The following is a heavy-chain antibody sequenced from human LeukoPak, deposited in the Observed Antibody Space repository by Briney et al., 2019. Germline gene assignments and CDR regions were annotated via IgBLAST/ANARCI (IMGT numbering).Heavy chain of an antibody. CDR3: ARDLYGPGY. CDR1: GGSISSYY. J-gene: IGHJ4*02. V-gene: IGHV4-59*01. Sequence: SETLSLACTVSGGSISSYYWSWIRQPPGKGLEWIGYIYYSGSTNYNPSLKSRVTISVDTSKNQFSLKLSSVTAADTAVYYCARDLYGPGYWGQGTLVTVSS. CDR2: IYYSGST. D-gene: IGHD2-8*01.